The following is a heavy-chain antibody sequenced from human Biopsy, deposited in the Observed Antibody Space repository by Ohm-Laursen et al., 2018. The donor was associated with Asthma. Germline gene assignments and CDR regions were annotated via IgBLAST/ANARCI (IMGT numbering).Heavy chain of an antibody. CDR1: GFTFSNYG. V-gene: IGHV3-30*18. Sequence: SLRLSCSASGFTFSNYGMHWVRQAPGKGLDWVTVISFDGSNKNYTDSVKGRFTISRDNSRNTLHLQMNSLRAEDTAVYYCAKDVFPGWELRRGPDYWGQGTLVTVSS. CDR3: AKDVFPGWELRRGPDY. CDR2: ISFDGSNK. D-gene: IGHD1-26*01. J-gene: IGHJ4*02.